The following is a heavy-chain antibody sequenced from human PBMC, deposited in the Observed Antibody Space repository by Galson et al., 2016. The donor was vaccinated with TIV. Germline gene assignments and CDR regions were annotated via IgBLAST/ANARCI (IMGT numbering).Heavy chain of an antibody. V-gene: IGHV3-9*01. CDR3: VKGAGRYSRSWYFDY. D-gene: IGHD1-26*01. CDR1: GFTFDEYA. Sequence: SLRLSCAASGFTFDEYAIHWVRQGPGKGLEWLSSISWNSDKKLYAASAKGRFTISRDNAKNSLSLQMNSLRPEDTAFYYCVKGAGRYSRSWYFDYWARGPWSPSLQ. J-gene: IGHJ4*02. CDR2: ISWNSDKK.